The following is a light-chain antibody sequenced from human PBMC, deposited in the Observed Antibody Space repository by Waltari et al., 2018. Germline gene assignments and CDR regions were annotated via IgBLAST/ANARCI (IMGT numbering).Light chain of an antibody. Sequence: WAPQRTGHGPLVVIDGKNNRPSRTPDRFSGSTSGNPASLTITGAQAEDEADYYCSSRDSSGDRVLFGGGTKLTVL. CDR3: SSRDSSGDRVL. V-gene: IGLV3-19*01. CDR2: GKN. J-gene: IGLJ2*01.